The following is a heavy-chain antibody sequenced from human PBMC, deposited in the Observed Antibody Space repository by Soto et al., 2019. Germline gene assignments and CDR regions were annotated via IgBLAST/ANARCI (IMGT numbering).Heavy chain of an antibody. V-gene: IGHV4-34*01. D-gene: IGHD6-6*01. CDR1: GGSFSGYY. Sequence: SETLSLTCAVYGGSFSGYYWSWIRQPPGKGLEWIGVINHSGSTNYNPSLKSRVTISVDTSKNQFSLKLSSVTAADTAVYYCARAVAARRLDWFDPWGQGTLVTVSS. CDR2: INHSGST. CDR3: ARAVAARRLDWFDP. J-gene: IGHJ5*02.